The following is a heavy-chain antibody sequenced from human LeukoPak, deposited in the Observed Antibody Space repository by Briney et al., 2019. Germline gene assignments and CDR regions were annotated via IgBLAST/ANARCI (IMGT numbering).Heavy chain of an antibody. V-gene: IGHV3-11*01. CDR3: ARDRRLTVARYYYYGMDV. D-gene: IGHD4-23*01. CDR2: ISRSRSTI. CDR1: GFTLRDYY. J-gene: IGHJ6*02. Sequence: GGSVRLSCAASGFTLRDYYMRWLRQAPGKGVEEVSYISRSRSTIYYADSVKGRFTISRDNAKNSLYLQMNSLRAADTAVYYGARDRRLTVARYYYYGMDVWGQGTTVTVSS.